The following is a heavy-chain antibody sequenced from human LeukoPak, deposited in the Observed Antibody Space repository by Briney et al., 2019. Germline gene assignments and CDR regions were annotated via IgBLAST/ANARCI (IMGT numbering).Heavy chain of an antibody. J-gene: IGHJ4*02. CDR2: INHSGST. D-gene: IGHD3-10*01. V-gene: IGHV4-34*01. CDR1: GGSFSGYY. CDR3: GRFTRGRPALTMVRGVIGYYFDY. Sequence: NPSETLSLTCAVYGGSFSGYYWSWIRQPPGKGLEWIGEINHSGSTNYNPSLKSRVAISVDTSKNQFSLKLSSVTAADTAVYYCGRFTRGRPALTMVRGVIGYYFDYWGQGTLVIVSA.